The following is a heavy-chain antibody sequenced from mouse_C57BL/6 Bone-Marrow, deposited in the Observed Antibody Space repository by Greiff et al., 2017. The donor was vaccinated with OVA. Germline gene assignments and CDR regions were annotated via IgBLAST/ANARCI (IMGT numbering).Heavy chain of an antibody. J-gene: IGHJ3*01. CDR1: GYTFTDHT. V-gene: IGHV1-78*01. Sequence: VQLQQSDAELVKPGASVKISCKVSGYTFTDHTIHWMKQRPEQGLEWIGYIYPRDGSTKYNEKFKGKATLTADRSSSTAYMQLNSLTSEDSAVYFCARRRLIYYYGSSPAWFAYWGQGTLVTVSA. CDR2: IYPRDGST. CDR3: ARRRLIYYYGSSPAWFAY. D-gene: IGHD1-1*01.